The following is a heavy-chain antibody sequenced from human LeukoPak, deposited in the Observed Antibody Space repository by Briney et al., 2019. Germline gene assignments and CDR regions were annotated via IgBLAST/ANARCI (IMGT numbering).Heavy chain of an antibody. V-gene: IGHV1-69*04. CDR3: ARADRYSSGWAAPFDC. CDR1: GGTFSSYA. J-gene: IGHJ3*01. Sequence: SVKVSCKASGGTFSSYAISWVRPAPGQGLEWMGRIIPILGIANYAQKFQGRVTITADKSTSTAYMELSSLRSEDTAVYYCARADRYSSGWAAPFDCWGQATMVTVSS. D-gene: IGHD6-19*01. CDR2: IIPILGIA.